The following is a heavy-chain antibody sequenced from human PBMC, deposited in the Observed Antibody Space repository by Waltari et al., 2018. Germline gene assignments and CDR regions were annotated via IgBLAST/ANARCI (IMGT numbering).Heavy chain of an antibody. CDR1: GGTLSSYP. J-gene: IGHJ6*03. D-gene: IGHD3-3*01. V-gene: IGHV1-69*01. CDR2: IIPMFGAT. CDR3: ARDFWSGTDYYYYMDV. Sequence: QVQLVQSGAEVKKPGSSVKVSCKASGGTLSSYPFTWVRQAPGQGLEWMGGIIPMFGATNYAQKFRGRVTIAAEESTSTFFLELSSLRAEDTAVYYCARDFWSGTDYYYYMDVWGKGTTVTVSS.